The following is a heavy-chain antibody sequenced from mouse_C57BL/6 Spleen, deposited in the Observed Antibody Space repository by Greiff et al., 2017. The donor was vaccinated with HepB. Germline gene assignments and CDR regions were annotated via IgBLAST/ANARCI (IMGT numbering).Heavy chain of an antibody. Sequence: VQLQQSGPELVKPGASVKMSCKASGYTFTDYNMHWVKQSHGKSLEWIGYINPNNGGTSYNQKFKGKATLTVNKSSSTAYMEISSLTSEESAVYYCARGGYDYDAYAMDYWGQGTSVTVSS. CDR2: INPNNGGT. CDR1: GYTFTDYN. CDR3: ARGGYDYDAYAMDY. V-gene: IGHV1-22*01. J-gene: IGHJ4*01. D-gene: IGHD2-4*01.